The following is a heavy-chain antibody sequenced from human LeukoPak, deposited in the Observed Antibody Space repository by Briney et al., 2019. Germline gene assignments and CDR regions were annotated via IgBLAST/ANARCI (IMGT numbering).Heavy chain of an antibody. Sequence: PGGSLRLSCAASGFTFDDYGMSWVRQAPGKGLEWVSGINWNGGSTGYADSVKGRFTISRDNAKNSLYLQMNSLRAEDTAVYYCAKGAVQYCSSTSCSSHSFDYWGQGTLVTVSS. J-gene: IGHJ4*02. CDR1: GFTFDDYG. CDR2: INWNGGST. CDR3: AKGAVQYCSSTSCSSHSFDY. V-gene: IGHV3-20*04. D-gene: IGHD2-2*01.